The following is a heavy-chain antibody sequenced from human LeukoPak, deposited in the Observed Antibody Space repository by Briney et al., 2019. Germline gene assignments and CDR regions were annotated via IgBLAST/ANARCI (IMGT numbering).Heavy chain of an antibody. CDR1: GYTFPNYW. J-gene: IGHJ4*02. Sequence: GESLKISCKGSGYTFPNYWIGWVRQKPGKGLEWMGIIYPGDSNTRYSPSFQGQVTISADKSISTAYLQWSSLKASDTAMFYCARPSVDGSGSYPYWGQGTLVTVSS. CDR2: IYPGDSNT. V-gene: IGHV5-51*01. D-gene: IGHD3-10*01. CDR3: ARPSVDGSGSYPY.